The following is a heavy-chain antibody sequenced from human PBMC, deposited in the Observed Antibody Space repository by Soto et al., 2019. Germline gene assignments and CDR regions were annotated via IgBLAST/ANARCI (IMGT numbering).Heavy chain of an antibody. CDR3: AKLARGGSSWSDY. CDR2: INWDSGSI. V-gene: IGHV3-9*01. Sequence: EVQLVESGGGLVQPGRSLRLSCAVSGFTFDDYAMHWVRQAPGKGLEWVSGINWDSGSIGYADSVKGRFTISRDNAKNSLYLQMSSLRAEDTALYYCAKLARGGSSWSDYWGQGTLVTVSS. CDR1: GFTFDDYA. J-gene: IGHJ4*02. D-gene: IGHD6-13*01.